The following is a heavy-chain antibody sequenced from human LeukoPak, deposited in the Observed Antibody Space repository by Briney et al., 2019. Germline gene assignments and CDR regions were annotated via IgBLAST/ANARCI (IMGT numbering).Heavy chain of an antibody. CDR3: AKAVWGSYRPKGYFDY. D-gene: IGHD3-16*02. Sequence: TGGSLRLSCAASRFTFSSYAMSWVRQAPGKGLEWVSAISGSGGSTYYADSVKGRFTISRDNSKNTLYLQMNSLRAEDTAVYYCAKAVWGSYRPKGYFDYWGQETLVTVSS. J-gene: IGHJ4*02. V-gene: IGHV3-23*01. CDR1: RFTFSSYA. CDR2: ISGSGGST.